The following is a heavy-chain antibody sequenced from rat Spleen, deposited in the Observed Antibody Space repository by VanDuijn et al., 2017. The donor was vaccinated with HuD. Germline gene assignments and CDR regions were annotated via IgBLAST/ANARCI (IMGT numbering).Heavy chain of an antibody. J-gene: IGHJ2*01. CDR3: ASQEDYGGYSRDYFGY. V-gene: IGHV5-22*01. D-gene: IGHD1-11*01. CDR1: GFTFSDFY. CDR2: ISSEGRDT. Sequence: EVQLVESGGGLVQPGGSMTLSCAASGFTFSDFYMAWVRQVPRKGLEWVASISSEGRDTDYGDSVKGRFTISKDNAKSTLYLQISSLRSEDTATYYCASQEDYGGYSRDYFGYWVQGVVVTVSS.